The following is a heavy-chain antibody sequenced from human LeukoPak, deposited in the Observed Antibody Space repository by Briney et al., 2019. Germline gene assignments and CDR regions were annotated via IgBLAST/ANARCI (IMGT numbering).Heavy chain of an antibody. D-gene: IGHD6-13*01. J-gene: IGHJ3*02. CDR2: INTNTGNP. CDR1: GYTFTSYA. Sequence: ASVKVSCKASGYTFTSYAMNWVRQAPGQGLEWMGWINTNTGNPTYAQGFTGRFVFSLDTSVSTAYLQISSLKAEDTAVYYCARGYSSSFNGSVAFDIWGQGTMVTVSS. CDR3: ARGYSSSFNGSVAFDI. V-gene: IGHV7-4-1*02.